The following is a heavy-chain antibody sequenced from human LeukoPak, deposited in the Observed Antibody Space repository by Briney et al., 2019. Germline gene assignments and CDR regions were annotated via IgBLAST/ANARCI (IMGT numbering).Heavy chain of an antibody. V-gene: IGHV4-39*01. D-gene: IGHD3-3*01. CDR3: ARQEKFLEWLFPRDFDY. Sequence: PSETLSLXCTVSGGSISSSSYYWGWIRQPPGKGLEWIGSIYYSGITYYNPSLKSRVTISVDTSKNQFSLKLSSVTAADTAVYYCARQEKFLEWLFPRDFDYWGQGTLVTVSS. J-gene: IGHJ4*02. CDR2: IYYSGIT. CDR1: GGSISSSSYY.